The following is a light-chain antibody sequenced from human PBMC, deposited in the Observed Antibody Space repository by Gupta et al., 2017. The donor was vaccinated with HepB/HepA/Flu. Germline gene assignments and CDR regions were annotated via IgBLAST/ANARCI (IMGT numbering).Light chain of an antibody. CDR1: QDISNY. V-gene: IGKV1-33*01. CDR3: QQRDNLPRT. J-gene: IGKJ4*01. CDR2: DAS. Sequence: DIQMTQSPSSLSASVGDRVTITCQASQDISNYLNWYQQKPGKAPKLLIYDASNLETGVPSRFSGSGSGTDFTFTISSLQAEDVETYYCQQRDNLPRTFGGGTKVEIQ.